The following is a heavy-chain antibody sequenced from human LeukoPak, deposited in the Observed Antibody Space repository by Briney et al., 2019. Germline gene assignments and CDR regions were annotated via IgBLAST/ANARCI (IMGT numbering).Heavy chain of an antibody. V-gene: IGHV3-74*01. Sequence: PGGSLRLSCAASGFTFSSYWMHWVRQAPGKGLVWVSRINSDGSSTSYADSVKGRFTISRDNAKNTLYLQMNSLRAEDTAVYYCARAIFGVVTHHIYYYMDVWGKGTTVTVSS. CDR2: INSDGSST. D-gene: IGHD3-3*01. CDR1: GFTFSSYW. J-gene: IGHJ6*03. CDR3: ARAIFGVVTHHIYYYMDV.